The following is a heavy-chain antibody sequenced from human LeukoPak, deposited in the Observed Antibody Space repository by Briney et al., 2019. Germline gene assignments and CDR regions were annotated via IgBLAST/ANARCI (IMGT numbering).Heavy chain of an antibody. D-gene: IGHD3-22*01. J-gene: IGHJ4*02. CDR3: ARDTDYYDSSGYPS. CDR2: IKQDGSEK. V-gene: IGHV3-7*01. CDR1: GFTFSNYW. Sequence: GGSLRLSCAASGFTFSNYWMSWVRQAPGKGLEWVANIKQDGSEKYYVDSVKGRFTISRDNAKNSLYLQMNSLRAEDTAVYYCARDTDYYDSSGYPSWGQGTLVTVSS.